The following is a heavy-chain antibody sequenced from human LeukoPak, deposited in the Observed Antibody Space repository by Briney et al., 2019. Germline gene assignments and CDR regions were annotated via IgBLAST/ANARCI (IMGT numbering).Heavy chain of an antibody. D-gene: IGHD1-26*01. J-gene: IGHJ3*02. CDR1: GFTFRNAW. Sequence: PGGSLRLSCAASGFTFRNAWMNWVRQAPGKGLEWVGRTRNEANIYTTKYAASVKGRFTISRDDSKNSLYLQMNSLKTEDTAVYYCASPVGATTVRAFDIWGQGTMVTVSS. CDR3: ASPVGATTVRAFDI. CDR2: TRNEANIYTT. V-gene: IGHV3-72*01.